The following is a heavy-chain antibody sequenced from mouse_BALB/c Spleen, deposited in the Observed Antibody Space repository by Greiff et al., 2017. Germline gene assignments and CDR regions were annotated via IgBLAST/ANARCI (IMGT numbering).Heavy chain of an antibody. D-gene: IGHD2-10*01. CDR1: GYSITSDYA. V-gene: IGHV3-2*02. J-gene: IGHJ4*01. Sequence: EVKLQESGPGLVKPSQSLSLTCTVTGYSITSDYAWNWIRQFPGNKLEWMGYISYSGSTSYNPSLKSRISITRDTSKNQFFLQLNSVTTEDTATYYCAREASYYGKGGMDYWGQGTSVTVSS. CDR2: ISYSGST. CDR3: AREASYYGKGGMDY.